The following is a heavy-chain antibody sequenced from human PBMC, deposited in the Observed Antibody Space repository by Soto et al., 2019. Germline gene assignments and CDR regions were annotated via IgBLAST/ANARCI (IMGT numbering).Heavy chain of an antibody. V-gene: IGHV4-34*01. CDR1: GGSFSGYY. CDR3: ARVEDYNYYYYGMDV. Sequence: QVQLQQWGAGLLKPSETLSLTCAVYGGSFSGYYWSWIRQPPGKGLERIGEINHSGSTNYNPSLKSRVTISVDTSKNQFSLKLSSVTAADTAVYYCARVEDYNYYYYGMDVWGQGTTVTVSS. CDR2: INHSGST. D-gene: IGHD4-4*01. J-gene: IGHJ6*02.